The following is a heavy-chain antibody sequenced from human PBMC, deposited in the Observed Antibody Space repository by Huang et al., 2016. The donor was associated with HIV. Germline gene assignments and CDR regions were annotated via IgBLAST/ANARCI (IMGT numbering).Heavy chain of an antibody. J-gene: IGHJ4*02. D-gene: IGHD3-16*02. V-gene: IGHV7-4-1*02. Sequence: QVQLVQSGSELKKPGASVKISCKTSGYTFTHFPINWVRQAPGQGLDCLGWINTNTGNSLSAQAFTGRLVFSLDTSVSTAYLEISDLKAEDTAVYYCARAYDYIWGSYRPISNYWGQGTLVTVSS. CDR1: GYTFTHFP. CDR3: ARAYDYIWGSYRPISNY. CDR2: INTNTGNS.